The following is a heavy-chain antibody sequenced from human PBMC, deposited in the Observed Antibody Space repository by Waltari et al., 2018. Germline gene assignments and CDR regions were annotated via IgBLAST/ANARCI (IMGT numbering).Heavy chain of an antibody. CDR2: INHSGST. V-gene: IGHV4-34*01. Sequence: QVQLQQWGAGLLKPSETLSLTCAVYGASFSGYYWSWNRQPPGKGLEWIGEINHSGSTNYNPSLKSRVTISVDTSKNQFSLKLSSVTAADTAVYYCASRMVRGVKSWDYWGQGTLVTVSS. J-gene: IGHJ4*02. CDR1: GASFSGYY. D-gene: IGHD3-10*01. CDR3: ASRMVRGVKSWDY.